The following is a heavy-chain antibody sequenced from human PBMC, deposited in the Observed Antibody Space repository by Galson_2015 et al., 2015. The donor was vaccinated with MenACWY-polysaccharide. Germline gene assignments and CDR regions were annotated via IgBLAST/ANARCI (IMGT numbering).Heavy chain of an antibody. CDR3: AKDFHNYGMDV. CDR1: GFRINTYY. V-gene: IGHV3-21*06. J-gene: IGHJ6*02. CDR2: ISKSGNDM. Sequence: SLRPSCAASGFRINTYYMNWVRQTPGKGLEWVSSISKSGNDMQYTVSVSGRFTISRDIAKHSLFLQMNSLGVEDTAIYYCAKDFHNYGMDVWGHGTTVTVSS.